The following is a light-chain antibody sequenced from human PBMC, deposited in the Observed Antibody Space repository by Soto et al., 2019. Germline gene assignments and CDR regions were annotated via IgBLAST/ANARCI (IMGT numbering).Light chain of an antibody. V-gene: IGKV1-39*01. CDR1: QGIATY. Sequence: DIQMTWSPSSLSAVVGDRVSITCRSSQGIATYLNWYQQKPGKAPRPLIYTASTLESGVLSRFSGNGSVTDFTLTISSVQPEDFATYYCQHSFNTPPYTFGQGTKLEI. CDR3: QHSFNTPPYT. CDR2: TAS. J-gene: IGKJ2*01.